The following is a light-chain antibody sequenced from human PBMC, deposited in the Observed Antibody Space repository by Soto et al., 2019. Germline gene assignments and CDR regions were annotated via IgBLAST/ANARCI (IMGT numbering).Light chain of an antibody. CDR2: DVS. Sequence: EIVLTQSPCTLSLSPGEIATLSCSAIQSVSNNYLAWYQQKPGQAPRLLIYDVSNRATGIPARFSGSGSGTDFTLTISSLEPEDFAVYYCQQRSDWPPITFGQGTRLEIK. CDR3: QQRSDWPPIT. J-gene: IGKJ5*01. CDR1: QSVSNNY. V-gene: IGKV3D-20*02.